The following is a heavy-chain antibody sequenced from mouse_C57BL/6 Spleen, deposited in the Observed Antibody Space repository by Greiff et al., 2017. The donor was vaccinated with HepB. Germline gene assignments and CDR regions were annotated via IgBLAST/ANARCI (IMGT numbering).Heavy chain of an antibody. J-gene: IGHJ3*01. CDR2: INPNNGGT. CDR3: ARGDYYGSSFWFAY. Sequence: VQLKESGPELVKPGASVKIPCKASGYTFTDYNMDWVKQSHGKSLEWIGDINPNNGGTIYNQKFKGKATLTVDKSSSTAYMELRSLTSEDTAVDYCARGDYYGSSFWFAYWGQGTLVTVSA. CDR1: GYTFTDYN. D-gene: IGHD1-1*01. V-gene: IGHV1-18*01.